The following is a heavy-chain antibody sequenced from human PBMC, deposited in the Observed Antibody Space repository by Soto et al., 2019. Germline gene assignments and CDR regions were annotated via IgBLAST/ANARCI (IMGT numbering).Heavy chain of an antibody. J-gene: IGHJ6*02. CDR2: ISSSSSNI. Sequence: GGPLGLSCAASGFTFSSFSMNWVRQAPGKGLEWVSSISSSSSNIYYADSVKGRFTISRDNAKNSLYLQMNSLRAEDTAVYYCARDEIYDFWSGRVYGMDVWGQGTTVTVSS. CDR1: GFTFSSFS. CDR3: ARDEIYDFWSGRVYGMDV. V-gene: IGHV3-21*01. D-gene: IGHD3-3*01.